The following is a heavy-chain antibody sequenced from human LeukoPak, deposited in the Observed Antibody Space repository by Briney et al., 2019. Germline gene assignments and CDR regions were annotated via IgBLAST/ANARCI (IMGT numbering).Heavy chain of an antibody. CDR3: TKYDTSVNFDY. V-gene: IGHV3-15*01. Sequence: GESLRLSCVASGFTFTNAWMSWVRQAPGKGLEWVGHIKSKTDGGTTDYAAPVKGRFIISRDDSKHTLYLRMNSLKTDDTAVYYCTKYDTSVNFDYWGQGTLVTVSS. CDR2: IKSKTDGGTT. J-gene: IGHJ4*02. CDR1: GFTFTNAW. D-gene: IGHD3-22*01.